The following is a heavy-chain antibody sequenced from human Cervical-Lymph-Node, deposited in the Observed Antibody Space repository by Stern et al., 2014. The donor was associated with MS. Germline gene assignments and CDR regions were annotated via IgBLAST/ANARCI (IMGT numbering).Heavy chain of an antibody. CDR1: GGTFSLSA. Sequence: VQLLESGAEVKKPGSSVKVSCKASGGTFSLSAISWVRQAPGQGLEWMGGITPMIGKSNYAQKFQGRVTTIADESTNTAYLELTRLTSEDTAVYFCAVEQGGIAVYWGQGTLVTVSS. CDR2: ITPMIGKS. V-gene: IGHV1-69*01. J-gene: IGHJ4*02. CDR3: AVEQGGIAVY. D-gene: IGHD6-19*01.